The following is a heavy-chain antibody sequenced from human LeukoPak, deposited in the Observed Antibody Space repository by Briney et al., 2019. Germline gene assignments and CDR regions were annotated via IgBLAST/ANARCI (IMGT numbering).Heavy chain of an antibody. CDR1: GYSFTSYW. J-gene: IGHJ4*02. CDR3: ARHEQWLAYYFDY. Sequence: GESLKISCKGSGYSFTSYWISWVRQMPGKGLEWMGRIDLSDSYTNYGPSFQGHVTISADKSISTAYLQWSSLQASDTAMYYCARHEQWLAYYFDYWGQGTLVTVSS. D-gene: IGHD6-19*01. V-gene: IGHV5-10-1*01. CDR2: IDLSDSYT.